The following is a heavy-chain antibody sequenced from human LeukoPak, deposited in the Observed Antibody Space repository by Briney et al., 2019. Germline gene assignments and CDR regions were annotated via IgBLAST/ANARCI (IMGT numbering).Heavy chain of an antibody. V-gene: IGHV3-7*01. CDR3: ARDISSWYGDFDP. J-gene: IGHJ5*02. CDR2: IKQDGSEK. Sequence: PGGSLGLSCAASGFTFSSYWMSWVRQAPGKGLEWVANIKQDGSEKYYVDSVKGRFTISRDNAKNSLYLQMNSLRAEDTAVYYCARDISSWYGDFDPWGQGTLVTVSS. CDR1: GFTFSSYW. D-gene: IGHD6-13*01.